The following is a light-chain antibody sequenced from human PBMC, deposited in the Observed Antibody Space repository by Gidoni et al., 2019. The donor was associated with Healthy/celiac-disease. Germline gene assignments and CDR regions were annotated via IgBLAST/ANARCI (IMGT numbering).Light chain of an antibody. CDR2: LGS. CDR1: QSLLHSNGYNY. V-gene: IGKV2-28*01. Sequence: IVWTQSLHSLRVTPGEPASISCRSSQSLLHSNGYNYLVWYLQKPGQSPQLLIYLGSNRASGVPDRFSGSGSGTDFTLKISRVEAEDVGVYYCMQALQTPNTFGPXTKLEIK. J-gene: IGKJ3*01. CDR3: MQALQTPNT.